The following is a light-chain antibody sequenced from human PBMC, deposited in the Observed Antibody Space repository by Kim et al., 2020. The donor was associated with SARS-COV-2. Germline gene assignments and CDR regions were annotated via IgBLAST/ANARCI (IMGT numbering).Light chain of an antibody. CDR1: QAIRNE. CDR2: GAS. V-gene: IGKV1-17*01. CDR3: QQYNSYWM. J-gene: IGKJ1*01. Sequence: SASVGDRVTINCRTSQAIRNELGWYQQKPGKAPKVLISGASRVHAGVPSRFSGSGDGTEFTLTISSLQPDDFATYYCQQYNSYWMFGQGTKVDIK.